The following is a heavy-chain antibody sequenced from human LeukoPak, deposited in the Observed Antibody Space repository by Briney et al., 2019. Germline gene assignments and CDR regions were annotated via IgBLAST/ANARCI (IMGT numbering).Heavy chain of an antibody. V-gene: IGHV3-23*01. Sequence: PGGSLRLFCAAPGFNFSSYAMSWVRQAPGKGLEWVSAISGSGGSTYYAVSVKGRFTLSRDNSKNTLYQKMNSLRAEDTAVYYCAKDRLEGSDFDYWGQGTLVTVSS. CDR3: AKDRLEGSDFDY. D-gene: IGHD6-19*01. J-gene: IGHJ4*02. CDR1: GFNFSSYA. CDR2: ISGSGGST.